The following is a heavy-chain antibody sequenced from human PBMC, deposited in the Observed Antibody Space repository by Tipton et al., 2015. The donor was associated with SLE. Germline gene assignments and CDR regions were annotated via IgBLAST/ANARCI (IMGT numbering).Heavy chain of an antibody. CDR2: IYTRGST. CDR3: ARGYCGGDCYSLAFDI. V-gene: IGHV4-4*07. CDR1: GGSISSYS. J-gene: IGHJ3*02. Sequence: TLSLTCTVSGGSISSYSWSWIRQPAGKGLEWIGRIYTRGSTNYNPSLKSRVTMSVDTSKNQFSLKLSSVTAADTAVYYCARGYCGGDCYSLAFDIWGQGTMVTVSS. D-gene: IGHD2-21*01.